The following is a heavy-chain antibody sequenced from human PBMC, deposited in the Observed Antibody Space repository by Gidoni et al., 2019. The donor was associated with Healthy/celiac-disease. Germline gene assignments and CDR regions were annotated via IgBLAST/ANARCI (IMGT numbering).Heavy chain of an antibody. V-gene: IGHV4-39*07. J-gene: IGHJ4*02. Sequence: QLQLQESGPGLVKPSETLSLTCTVARCSISSSSYYWGWIRQPPGKGLEWIGSSYYSGSTYYNPSLKSRVTISVDTSKTQFSLKLSSVTAADTAVYYCARGSGHPFDYWGQGTLVTVSS. CDR2: SYYSGST. CDR1: RCSISSSSYY. D-gene: IGHD3-10*01. CDR3: ARGSGHPFDY.